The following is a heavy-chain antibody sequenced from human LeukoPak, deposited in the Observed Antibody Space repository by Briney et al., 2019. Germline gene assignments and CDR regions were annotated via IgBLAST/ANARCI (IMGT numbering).Heavy chain of an antibody. CDR1: GGSFSGYY. J-gene: IGHJ5*02. CDR3: AREEAAAGTINWFDP. CDR2: INHSGST. D-gene: IGHD6-13*01. Sequence: SETLSLTCAVYGGSFSGYYWSWIRQPPGKGLEWIGEINHSGSTNYNPSLKSRVTISVDTSKNQFSLKLSSVTAADTAVYYCAREEAAAGTINWFDPWGQGTLVTVSS. V-gene: IGHV4-34*01.